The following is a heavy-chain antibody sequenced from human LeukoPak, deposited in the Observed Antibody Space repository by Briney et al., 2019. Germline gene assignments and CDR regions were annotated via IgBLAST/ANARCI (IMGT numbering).Heavy chain of an antibody. D-gene: IGHD6-19*01. CDR3: AGSPLSGYSSGWSRQSGWFDP. J-gene: IGHJ5*02. Sequence: SQTLSLTCTVSGGSISSGSYYWSWIRQPAGKGLEWIGRIYTSGSTNYNPSLKSRVTLSVDTSKNQFSLKLSSVTAADTAVYYCAGSPLSGYSSGWSRQSGWFDPWGQGTLVTVSS. CDR1: GGSISSGSYY. CDR2: IYTSGST. V-gene: IGHV4-61*02.